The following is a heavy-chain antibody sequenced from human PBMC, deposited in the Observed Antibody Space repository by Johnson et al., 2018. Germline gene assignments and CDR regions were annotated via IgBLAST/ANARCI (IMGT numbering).Heavy chain of an antibody. CDR3: AAWSVLDWFGAVDI. CDR1: GFTFTSSA. D-gene: IGHD3-3*01. CDR2: IVVGSGHT. Sequence: QLQESGPEVKKPGTSVKVSCKASGFTFTSSAVQWVRPARGQRLEWIGWIVVGSGHTNYAQKFQERVTITRDLATSTAYMELSSLRPEGTAGYYCAAWSVLDWFGAVDIWGQGTMVTVSS. V-gene: IGHV1-58*01. J-gene: IGHJ3*02.